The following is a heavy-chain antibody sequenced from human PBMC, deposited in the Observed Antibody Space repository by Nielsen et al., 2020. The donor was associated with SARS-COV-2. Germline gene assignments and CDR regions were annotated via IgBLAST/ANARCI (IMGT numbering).Heavy chain of an antibody. Sequence: VRQMSGKGLEWMGIIYPGDSDTRYSPSFQGQVTISADKSISTAYLQWSSLKASDTAMYYCARVPAANRRDYFDYWGQGTLVTVSS. V-gene: IGHV5-51*01. CDR2: IYPGDSDT. D-gene: IGHD2-2*01. CDR3: ARVPAANRRDYFDY. J-gene: IGHJ4*02.